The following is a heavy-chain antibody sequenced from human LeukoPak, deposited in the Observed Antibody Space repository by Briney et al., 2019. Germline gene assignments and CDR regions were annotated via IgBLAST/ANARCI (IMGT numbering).Heavy chain of an antibody. CDR1: GFTFSRSA. Sequence: GGSLRLSCAASGFTFSRSAMTWVRQGPGTGLEFVASIIYSGGATYYADSVKGRFTSSRDNSKNTLYLQMNSLRAEDTALYYCAKDGLYYDGSEHVYYFDSWGQGTLVTVSS. D-gene: IGHD3-22*01. CDR2: IIYSGGAT. J-gene: IGHJ4*02. CDR3: AKDGLYYDGSEHVYYFDS. V-gene: IGHV3-23*01.